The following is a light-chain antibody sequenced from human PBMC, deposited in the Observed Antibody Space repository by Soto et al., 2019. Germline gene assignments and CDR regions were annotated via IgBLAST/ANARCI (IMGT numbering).Light chain of an antibody. Sequence: DIQLTQSPSTLSASVGDRVTITCRASRSLSNWFAWYQQKPGKAPTVLIYNVSTLDTGVPSRFSGDGSGTEFTLTISSLQPSDSATYYCQQYKTSFETFGQGTKVEIK. CDR3: QQYKTSFET. CDR2: NVS. V-gene: IGKV1-5*03. J-gene: IGKJ1*01. CDR1: RSLSNW.